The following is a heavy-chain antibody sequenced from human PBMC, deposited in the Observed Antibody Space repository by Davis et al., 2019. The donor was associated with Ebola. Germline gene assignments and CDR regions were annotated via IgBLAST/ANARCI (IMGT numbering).Heavy chain of an antibody. D-gene: IGHD3-22*01. CDR3: ARRHIYYDSSGYYHDAFDM. Sequence: MPGGSLRLSCTVSGGSISSYYWSWIRQPPGKGLEWIGYIYYGGSTNYNPSLKSRVTISVDTSKNQFSLKLSSVTAADTAVYYCARRHIYYDSSGYYHDAFDMWGQGTMVTVSS. CDR2: IYYGGST. V-gene: IGHV4-59*08. J-gene: IGHJ3*02. CDR1: GGSISSYY.